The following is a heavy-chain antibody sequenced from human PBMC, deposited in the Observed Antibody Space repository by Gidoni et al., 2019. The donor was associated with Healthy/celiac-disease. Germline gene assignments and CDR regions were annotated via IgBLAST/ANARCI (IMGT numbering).Heavy chain of an antibody. J-gene: IGHJ6*02. CDR2: IWYDGSNK. V-gene: IGHV3-33*01. CDR3: ARDRVPKYYYYYGMDV. Sequence: QVQLVESGGGVVQPGRSLRLSCAASGFTFSSYGMHWVRQAPGKGLEWVAVIWYDGSNKYYADSVKGRFTISRDNSKNTLYLQMNSLRAEDTAVYYCARDRVPKYYYYYGMDVWGQGTTVTVSS. CDR1: GFTFSSYG.